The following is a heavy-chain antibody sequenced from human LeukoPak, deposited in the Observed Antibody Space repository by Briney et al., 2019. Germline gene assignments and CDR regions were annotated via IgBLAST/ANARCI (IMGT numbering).Heavy chain of an antibody. Sequence: ASVKVSCKASGYTFTSYGISWVRQAPGQGLEWMGGIIPIFGTANYAQKLQGRVTMTTDTSTSTAYMELRSLRSDDTAVYYCARDLYWSDGDYYYGMDVWGQGTTVTVSS. CDR2: IIPIFGTA. V-gene: IGHV1-18*01. CDR3: ARDLYWSDGDYYYGMDV. J-gene: IGHJ6*02. CDR1: GYTFTSYG. D-gene: IGHD3-3*01.